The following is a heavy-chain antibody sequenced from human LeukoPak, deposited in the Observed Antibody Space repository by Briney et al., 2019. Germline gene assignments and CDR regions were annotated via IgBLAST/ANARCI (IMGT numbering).Heavy chain of an antibody. Sequence: SETLSLTCNVSGGSISSYYWSWIRQPPGKGLEWIGYIYYSGSTNYNPSLKSRVTISVDTSKNQFSLKLSSVTAADTAVYYCARQSAGKVNDIWGQGTMVTVSS. V-gene: IGHV4-59*08. J-gene: IGHJ3*02. CDR2: IYYSGST. CDR1: GGSISSYY. D-gene: IGHD6-19*01. CDR3: ARQSAGKVNDI.